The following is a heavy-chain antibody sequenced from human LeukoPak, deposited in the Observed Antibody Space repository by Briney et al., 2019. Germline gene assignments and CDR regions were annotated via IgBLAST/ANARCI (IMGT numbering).Heavy chain of an antibody. CDR2: IIPIFGTA. D-gene: IGHD6-19*01. V-gene: IGHV1-69*01. J-gene: IGHJ3*02. CDR3: RGYSSGWYFKGAFDI. Sequence: GSSVKVSCKASGGTFSSYAISWVRQAPGQGLKWMGGIIPIFGTANYAQKFQGRVTITADESTSTAYMELSSLRSEDTAVYYCRGYSSGWYFKGAFDIWGQGTMVTVSS. CDR1: GGTFSSYA.